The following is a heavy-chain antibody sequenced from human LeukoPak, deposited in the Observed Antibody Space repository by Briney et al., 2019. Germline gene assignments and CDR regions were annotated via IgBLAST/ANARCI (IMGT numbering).Heavy chain of an antibody. CDR3: ARGEGNWFDP. D-gene: IGHD1-26*01. CDR2: ISSSSTI. V-gene: IGHV3-48*04. CDR1: GFTFSSYS. Sequence: GGSLRLSCAASGFTFSSYSMNWVRQAPGKGLEWVSYISSSSTIYYADSVKGRFTISRDNAKNSLYLQMNSLRAEDTAVYYCARGEGNWFDPWGQGTLVTVSS. J-gene: IGHJ5*02.